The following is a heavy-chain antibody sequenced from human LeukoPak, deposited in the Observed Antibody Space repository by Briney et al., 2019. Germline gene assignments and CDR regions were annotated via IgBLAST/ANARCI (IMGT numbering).Heavy chain of an antibody. CDR3: AREHPYYYGSGSYSRGAFDI. V-gene: IGHV1-18*01. CDR1: GYTFTSYG. CDR2: ISAYNGNT. J-gene: IGHJ3*02. Sequence: VASVKVSCKASGYTFTSYGISWVRQAPGQGLEWMGWISAYNGNTNYAQKLQGRVTMTTDTSTSTAYMELRSLRSDDTAVYYCAREHPYYYGSGSYSRGAFDIWGQGTMVTVSS. D-gene: IGHD3-10*01.